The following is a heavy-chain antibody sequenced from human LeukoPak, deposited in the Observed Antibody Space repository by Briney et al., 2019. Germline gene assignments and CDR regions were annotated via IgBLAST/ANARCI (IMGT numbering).Heavy chain of an antibody. Sequence: SETLSLTCAVYGGSFSGYYWSWIRQPPGKGLEWIGEISHSGSTNYNPSLKSRITISVDTSKNQFSLKLSSVTAADTAVYYCARVTTYCSSTSCYLGWFDPWGQGTLVTVSS. CDR3: ARVTTYCSSTSCYLGWFDP. CDR2: ISHSGST. V-gene: IGHV4-34*01. J-gene: IGHJ5*02. CDR1: GGSFSGYY. D-gene: IGHD2-2*01.